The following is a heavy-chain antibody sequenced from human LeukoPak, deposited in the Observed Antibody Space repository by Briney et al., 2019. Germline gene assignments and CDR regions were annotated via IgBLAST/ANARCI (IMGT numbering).Heavy chain of an antibody. J-gene: IGHJ4*02. CDR1: GFTFRDSA. Sequence: PGGSLRLSCAASGFTFRDSAMYWVRQAPGKGLEYVSAISSSGGSTYYANSVKGRFTISRDNSKNTLYLQMGSLRAEDMAVYYCARTYCSSTSCLVDYWGQGTLVTVSS. CDR3: ARTYCSSTSCLVDY. V-gene: IGHV3-64*01. CDR2: ISSSGGST. D-gene: IGHD2-2*01.